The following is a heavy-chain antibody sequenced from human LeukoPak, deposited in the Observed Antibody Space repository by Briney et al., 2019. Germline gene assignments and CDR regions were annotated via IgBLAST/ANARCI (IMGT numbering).Heavy chain of an antibody. CDR3: ARDLSGYGIFDY. D-gene: IGHD5-12*01. CDR1: GGSISSGGYY. J-gene: IGHJ4*02. Sequence: PSQTLSLTCTVSGGSISSGGYYWSWIRQPPGKGLEWIGYIYYSASTYYSPSLKSRVTVSVDTSKNRFSLKLSSVTAADTAMYYCARDLSGYGIFDYWGQGTLVTVCS. CDR2: IYYSAST. V-gene: IGHV4-30-4*08.